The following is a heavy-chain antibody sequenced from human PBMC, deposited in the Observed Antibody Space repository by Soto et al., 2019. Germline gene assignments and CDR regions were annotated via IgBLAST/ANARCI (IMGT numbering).Heavy chain of an antibody. J-gene: IGHJ4*02. CDR3: ARREGRATISYYFDF. CDR1: GGSISSSSYY. D-gene: IGHD3-16*01. V-gene: IGHV4-39*01. Sequence: PSETLSLTCSVSGGSISSSSYYWGWIRQPPGKGLEWIGSIYYSGSTYYNPSLKSRVTISIDKSKNQFSLKLSSLTAADTAVYYCARREGRATISYYFDFGGQETRVTVPS. CDR2: IYYSGST.